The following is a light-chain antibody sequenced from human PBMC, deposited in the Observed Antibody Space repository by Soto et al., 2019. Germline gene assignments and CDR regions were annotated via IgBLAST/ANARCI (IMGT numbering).Light chain of an antibody. V-gene: IGKV1-5*03. Sequence: DIQMTQSPPILSASVGDRVTITCRASQTTSSWLAWYQQKPWKVPKLLIHSVSTLESGVPSIFSGSGSGTEFTLTISSLQPDDFAIYYCQQYDDYSFTFGQGTKLEIK. CDR1: QTTSSW. CDR3: QQYDDYSFT. J-gene: IGKJ2*01. CDR2: SVS.